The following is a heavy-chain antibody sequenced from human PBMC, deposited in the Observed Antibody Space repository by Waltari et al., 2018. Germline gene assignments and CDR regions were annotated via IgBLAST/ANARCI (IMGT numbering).Heavy chain of an antibody. CDR1: GYTFTDHA. V-gene: IGHV7-4-1*02. CDR2: SNTNTQNP. D-gene: IGHD3-16*01. J-gene: IGHJ4*02. Sequence: QVQLVQSGSELKKPGASVKVSCKASGYTFTDHAMNWVRQAPGQGLQFLGWSNTNTQNPVYERGFAGRFVFSLDTSISTVYREITSLKTEDTAVYYCARELLGGGAFDSWGQGTLVSVSS. CDR3: ARELLGGGAFDS.